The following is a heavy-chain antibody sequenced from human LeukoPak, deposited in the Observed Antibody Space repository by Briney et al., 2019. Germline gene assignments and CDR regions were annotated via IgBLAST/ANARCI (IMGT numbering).Heavy chain of an antibody. Sequence: GGSLRLSCAPSGFTFSADWMSWVRQAPGKGLEWVASINQDGSEKYYVDSLKGRFTISRDNTKKSLYLQMNSLRAEDTAVYYCARVMMVALGFDPWGQGTLVTVSS. CDR2: INQDGSEK. J-gene: IGHJ5*02. CDR1: GFTFSADW. CDR3: ARVMMVALGFDP. V-gene: IGHV3-7*03. D-gene: IGHD3-16*01.